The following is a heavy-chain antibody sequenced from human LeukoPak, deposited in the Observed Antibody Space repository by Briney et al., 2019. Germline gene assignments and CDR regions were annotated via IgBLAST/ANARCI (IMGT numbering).Heavy chain of an antibody. Sequence: GESLKISCKGSGYSFTSYWIGWVRQMPGKGLEWMGIIYPGDSDTRYSPSFQGQVTISADKSISTAYLQWSSLKASDTAMYYCARGGRFNQLRGCYFDYWGQGTLVTVSS. CDR1: GYSFTSYW. CDR2: IYPGDSDT. D-gene: IGHD2-2*01. J-gene: IGHJ4*02. CDR3: ARGGRFNQLRGCYFDY. V-gene: IGHV5-51*01.